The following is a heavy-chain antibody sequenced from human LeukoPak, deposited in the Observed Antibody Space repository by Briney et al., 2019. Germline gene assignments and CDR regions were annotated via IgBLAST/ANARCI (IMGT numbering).Heavy chain of an antibody. Sequence: GGFRRLSCAASRFTVSSNYMSWVRQAPGKGLEWVSVIYSGGSTYYADSVKGRFTISRDNSKNTLYLQMNSLRAEDTAVYYCARDRYYYDSSAQENWYFDLWGRGTLVTVSS. CDR3: ARDRYYYDSSAQENWYFDL. CDR2: IYSGGST. D-gene: IGHD3-22*01. CDR1: RFTVSSNY. J-gene: IGHJ2*01. V-gene: IGHV3-53*01.